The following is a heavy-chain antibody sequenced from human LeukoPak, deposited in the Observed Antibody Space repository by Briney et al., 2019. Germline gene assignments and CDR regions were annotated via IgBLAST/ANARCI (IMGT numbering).Heavy chain of an antibody. V-gene: IGHV3-23*01. D-gene: IGHD3-22*01. Sequence: GGSLRLSCAASGFTFSSYAMSWVRQAPGKGLEWVSAISGSGGSTYYADSVKGRFTISRDNSKNTLYLQMNSLRAEDTAVYYCAKAGVYYYDSSGPPDAFDIWGQGTMVTVSS. CDR1: GFTFSSYA. CDR3: AKAGVYYYDSSGPPDAFDI. J-gene: IGHJ3*02. CDR2: ISGSGGST.